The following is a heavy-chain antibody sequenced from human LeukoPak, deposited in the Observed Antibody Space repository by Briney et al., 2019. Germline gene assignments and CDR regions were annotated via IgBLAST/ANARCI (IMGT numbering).Heavy chain of an antibody. D-gene: IGHD6-19*01. CDR1: GGSIRSTSYY. CDR3: ARRSTVAGRGRFDP. J-gene: IGHJ5*02. V-gene: IGHV4-39*01. Sequence: PSATLSLTCTVSGGSIRSTSYYWGWIRQPPGKGLEWLGSVHYSGSTYDNPSLESRVTISVDTSKNQFSLKPISVAAADTAVYYCARRSTVAGRGRFDPWGQGTLVTVSS. CDR2: VHYSGST.